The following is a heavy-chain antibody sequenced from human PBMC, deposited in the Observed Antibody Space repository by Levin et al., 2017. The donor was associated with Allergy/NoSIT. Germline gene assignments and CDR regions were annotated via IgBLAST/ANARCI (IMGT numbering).Heavy chain of an antibody. CDR2: IYYSGST. Sequence: KTSETLSLTCTVSGGSISSYYWSWIRQPPGKGLEWIGYIYYSGSTNYNPSLKSRVTISVDTSKNQFSLKLSSVTAADTAVYYCARDRREAYCGGDCYGVHWYFDRWGRGTLVTVSS. CDR1: GGSISSYY. J-gene: IGHJ2*01. V-gene: IGHV4-59*01. CDR3: ARDRREAYCGGDCYGVHWYFDR. D-gene: IGHD2-21*02.